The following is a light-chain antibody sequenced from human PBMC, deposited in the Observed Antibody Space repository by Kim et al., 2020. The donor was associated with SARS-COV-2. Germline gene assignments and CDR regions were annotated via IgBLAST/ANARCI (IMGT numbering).Light chain of an antibody. Sequence: GKEVTNSCTRSSGSIEDNYVQWYQQRPGGVPTTVIYEDDQRPSGVSDRFSGSIDNSSNSASLTISGLRTEDEADYYCQSYNRDNVIFGGGTQLTVL. V-gene: IGLV6-57*03. CDR2: EDD. CDR1: SGSIEDNY. J-gene: IGLJ2*01. CDR3: QSYNRDNVI.